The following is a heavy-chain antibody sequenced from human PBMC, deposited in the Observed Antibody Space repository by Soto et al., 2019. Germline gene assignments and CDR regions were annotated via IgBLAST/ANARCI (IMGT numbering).Heavy chain of an antibody. Sequence: EVQLVETGGALIQPGGSLRLSCAASGFPVNATYLSWVRQAPGKGLGWLSVLYADGSTYYIDSVKGRFRISRDSSKNTLYLQMDSLRADDTAMYFCARTAEGDTPRTHWYFDLWGRGTLVTVSS. V-gene: IGHV3-53*02. J-gene: IGHJ2*01. CDR1: GFPVNATY. CDR3: ARTAEGDTPRTHWYFDL. CDR2: LYADGST. D-gene: IGHD5-18*01.